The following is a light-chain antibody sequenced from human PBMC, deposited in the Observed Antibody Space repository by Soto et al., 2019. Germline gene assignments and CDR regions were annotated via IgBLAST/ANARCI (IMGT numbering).Light chain of an antibody. CDR3: HQYDNWPPGT. V-gene: IGKV3-15*01. Sequence: EIVMTQSPVTLSVSPGERATLSCGASQSVGSNLAWYQQRPGQAPRLLIYGASTRATGIPARFSGSGSGAEFTHTINSLQSEDFAVYYCHQYDNWPPGTFGQGTKVEIK. J-gene: IGKJ1*01. CDR2: GAS. CDR1: QSVGSN.